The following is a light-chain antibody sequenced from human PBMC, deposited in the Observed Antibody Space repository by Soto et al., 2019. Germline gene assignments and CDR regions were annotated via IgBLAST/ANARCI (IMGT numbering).Light chain of an antibody. CDR3: QVWDTSDHYV. Sequence: SYELTQPPSVSVAPGQTASISCGGYDLGSKSVHWYQQRPGQAPVLVVCDDKDRPSGIPERFSGSNSGNPATLTISRVEAGDEADYYCQVWDTSDHYVFGPGTKVTVL. CDR1: DLGSKS. CDR2: DDK. V-gene: IGLV3-21*02. J-gene: IGLJ1*01.